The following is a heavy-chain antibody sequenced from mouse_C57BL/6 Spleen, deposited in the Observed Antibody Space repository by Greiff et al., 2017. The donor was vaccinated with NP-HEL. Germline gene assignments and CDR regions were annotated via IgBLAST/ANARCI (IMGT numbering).Heavy chain of an antibody. J-gene: IGHJ4*01. V-gene: IGHV1-55*01. CDR1: GYTFTSYW. CDR3: ARNRGPAYYAMDY. Sequence: QVQLQQPGAELVKPGASVKMSCKASGYTFTSYWITWVKQRPGQGLEWIGDIYPGSGSTNYNEKFKSKATLTVDTSSSTAYMQLSSLTSEDSAVYYCARNRGPAYYAMDYWGQGTSVTVSS. CDR2: IYPGSGST.